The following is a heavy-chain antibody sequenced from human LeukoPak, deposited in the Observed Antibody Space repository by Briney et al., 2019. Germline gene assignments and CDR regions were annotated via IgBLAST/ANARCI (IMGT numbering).Heavy chain of an antibody. Sequence: GGSLRLSCAASGFTFSSYWMHWVRHAPGKGLVWVSRINSDGSSTSYADSVKGRFTISRDNAKNTLYLQMNSLRAEDTAVYYCARDFGVAVAGTPLGSWGQGTLVTVSS. V-gene: IGHV3-74*01. J-gene: IGHJ4*02. D-gene: IGHD6-19*01. CDR3: ARDFGVAVAGTPLGS. CDR2: INSDGSST. CDR1: GFTFSSYW.